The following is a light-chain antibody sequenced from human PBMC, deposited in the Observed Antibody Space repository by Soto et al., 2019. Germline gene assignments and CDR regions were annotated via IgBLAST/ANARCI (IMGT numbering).Light chain of an antibody. J-gene: IGKJ1*01. V-gene: IGKV1-8*01. CDR3: LQYKSYPRT. CDR2: AAS. Sequence: AIRMTQSPSSFSASTGDRVTITCRASQGISSYLAWYQQKPGKAPKLLIYAASTLHSGVPSKFSGSGFGTDFTLTISNLQPEDFATYYCLQYKSYPRTFGQGTKVDIK. CDR1: QGISSY.